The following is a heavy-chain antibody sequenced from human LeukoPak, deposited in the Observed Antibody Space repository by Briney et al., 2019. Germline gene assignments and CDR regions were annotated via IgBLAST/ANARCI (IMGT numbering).Heavy chain of an antibody. CDR1: GYTFTSYD. V-gene: IGHV1-8*01. D-gene: IGHD1-26*01. Sequence: ASVKVSCKASGYTFTSYDINWVRQAPGHGLEWMGWMNPNSGNTGNAQKFQGRVTMTRNTSISTAYMELSSLRSEDTAVYYCARVREWELLIVAFDIWGQGTMVTVSS. CDR3: ARVREWELLIVAFDI. CDR2: MNPNSGNT. J-gene: IGHJ3*02.